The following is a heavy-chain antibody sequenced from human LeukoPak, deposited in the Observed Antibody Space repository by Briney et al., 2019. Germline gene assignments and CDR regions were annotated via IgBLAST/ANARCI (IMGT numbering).Heavy chain of an antibody. Sequence: SETLSLTCTVSGYSISSGYYWGWIRQPPGKGLEWIGSIYHSGSTYYNPSLKSRVTISVDTSKNQFSLKLSSVTAADTAVYYCARDIRRYSSGWALFDYWGQGTLVTVSS. D-gene: IGHD6-19*01. CDR1: GYSISSGYY. CDR2: IYHSGST. V-gene: IGHV4-38-2*02. J-gene: IGHJ4*02. CDR3: ARDIRRYSSGWALFDY.